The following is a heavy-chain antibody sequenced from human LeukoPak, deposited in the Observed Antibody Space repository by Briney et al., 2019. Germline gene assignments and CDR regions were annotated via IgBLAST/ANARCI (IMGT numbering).Heavy chain of an antibody. CDR1: GGSISSSSYY. J-gene: IGHJ4*02. D-gene: IGHD3-10*01. CDR2: IYYSGST. V-gene: IGHV4-39*07. CDR3: ASSSSGSYEVAY. Sequence: SETLSLTCTVSGGSISSSSYYWGWIRQPPGKGLEWIGSIYYSGSTYYNPSLKSRVTISVDTSKNQFSLKLSSVTAADTAVYYCASSSSGSYEVAYWGQGTLVTVSS.